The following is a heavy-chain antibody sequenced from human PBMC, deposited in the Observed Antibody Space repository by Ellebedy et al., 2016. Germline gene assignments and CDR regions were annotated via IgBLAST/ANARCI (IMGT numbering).Heavy chain of an antibody. V-gene: IGHV3-30*03. CDR2: ISVDGRAV. Sequence: GESLKISXVGFGFTFSDSVMHWVRQDPGKGLDWVAGISVDGRAVHYPDSVKGRFTISRDNAQNTVYLQMNSLGLEDTAVYYCVRGWYSSGHCDVFAMWGQGTIVTVSS. J-gene: IGHJ3*02. CDR3: VRGWYSSGHCDVFAM. D-gene: IGHD6-19*01. CDR1: GFTFSDSV.